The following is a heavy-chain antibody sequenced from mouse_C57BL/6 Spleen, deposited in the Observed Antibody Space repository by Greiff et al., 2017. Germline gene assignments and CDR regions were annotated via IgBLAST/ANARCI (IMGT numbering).Heavy chain of an antibody. Sequence: VQLQQPGAELVMPGASVKLSCKASGYTFTSYWMHWVKQRPGQGLEWIGEIDPSDSYTTYNQKFKGKSTLTVDKSSSTAYMQLSSLTSEDSAVYYCAREGWFDYWGQGTTLTVSS. CDR2: IDPSDSYT. CDR1: GYTFTSYW. D-gene: IGHD3-3*01. CDR3: AREGWFDY. V-gene: IGHV1-69*01. J-gene: IGHJ2*01.